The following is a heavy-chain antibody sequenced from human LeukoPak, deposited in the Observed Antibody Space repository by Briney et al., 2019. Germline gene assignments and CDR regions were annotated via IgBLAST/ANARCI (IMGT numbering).Heavy chain of an antibody. D-gene: IGHD3-9*01. CDR2: INPSGGST. Sequence: ASVKVSFQASGCTFTSYYMHWVRQAPGQGLEWMGVINPSGGSTSYAQKFQGRVTMTRDTSTSTVYMELSSLRSEDTAVYYCAADLTGYYYFDYWGQGTLVTVSS. CDR1: GCTFTSYY. J-gene: IGHJ4*02. V-gene: IGHV1-46*01. CDR3: AADLTGYYYFDY.